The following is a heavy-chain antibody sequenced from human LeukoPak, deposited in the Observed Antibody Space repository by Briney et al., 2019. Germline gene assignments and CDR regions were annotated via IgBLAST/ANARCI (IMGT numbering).Heavy chain of an antibody. CDR2: IYWNDDK. V-gene: IGHV2-5*01. J-gene: IGHJ3*02. Sequence: SGPTLVKPTQTLTLTCTFSGFSLSTSGVGVGWIRQPPGKALEWLALIYWNDDKRYSPSLKSRLTITKDTSKNQVVLTMTNMDPVDTATYYCAHKGRYCSSTSCYRAFDIWGQGTMVTVSS. D-gene: IGHD2-2*02. CDR3: AHKGRYCSSTSCYRAFDI. CDR1: GFSLSTSGVG.